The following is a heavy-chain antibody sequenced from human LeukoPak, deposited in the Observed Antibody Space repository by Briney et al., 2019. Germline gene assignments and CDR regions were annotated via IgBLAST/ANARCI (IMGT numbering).Heavy chain of an antibody. CDR2: IYHSGST. V-gene: IGHV4-38-2*02. CDR1: GYSISSGYY. CDR3: ARLVDGYNSFGTDY. D-gene: IGHD5-24*01. Sequence: SETLSLTCTVSGYSISSGYYWGWIRQPPGKGLEWIGSIYHSGSTYYNPSLKSRVTISVDTSKNQFSLKLSSVTAADTAVYYCARLVDGYNSFGTDYWGQGTLVTVSS. J-gene: IGHJ4*02.